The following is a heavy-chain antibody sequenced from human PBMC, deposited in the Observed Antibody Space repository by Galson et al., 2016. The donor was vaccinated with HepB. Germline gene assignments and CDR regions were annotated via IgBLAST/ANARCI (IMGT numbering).Heavy chain of an antibody. CDR1: GDSVSSDSAA. Sequence: CAISGDSVSSDSAAWTWVRQSPSRGLEYRGRIYYRSTWHSDYAVSVKSRVTIEPDTPKNQFSVHLKDVTPEDTAVYYCARVVAATSRPFYHGLEVWGQGTAVTVSS. D-gene: IGHD6-19*01. V-gene: IGHV6-1*01. CDR2: IYYRSTWHS. CDR3: ARVVAATSRPFYHGLEV. J-gene: IGHJ6*02.